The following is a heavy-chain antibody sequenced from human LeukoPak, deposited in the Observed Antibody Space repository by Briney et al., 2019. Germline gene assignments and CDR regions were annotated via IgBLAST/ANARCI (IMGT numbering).Heavy chain of an antibody. Sequence: GGSLRLSCAASGFTFSTFGMHWVRQAPGKGLEWVAIISNDASKKFHADSVKGRFTTSRDNSDNTLYLQMNSLRPEDTAVYYCVGYCGSGSCFNVAFDIWGQGTMVTVSS. D-gene: IGHD3-10*01. V-gene: IGHV3-30*03. CDR1: GFTFSTFG. CDR2: ISNDASKK. CDR3: VGYCGSGSCFNVAFDI. J-gene: IGHJ3*02.